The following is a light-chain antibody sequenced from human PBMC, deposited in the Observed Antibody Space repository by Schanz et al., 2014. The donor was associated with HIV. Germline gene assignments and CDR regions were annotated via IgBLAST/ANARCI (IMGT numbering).Light chain of an antibody. J-gene: IGKJ2*01. CDR3: QQYKTFLYT. CDR1: QGIRNA. CDR2: DAS. V-gene: IGKV1-17*01. Sequence: DIQLTQSPSFLSASVGDRVTITCRASQGIRNALGWYQQKPGKAPKRLIYDASSLQSGVPSRFSGSGSGTEFTLTISSLQPDDFATYYCQQYKTFLYTFGQGTKLEIK.